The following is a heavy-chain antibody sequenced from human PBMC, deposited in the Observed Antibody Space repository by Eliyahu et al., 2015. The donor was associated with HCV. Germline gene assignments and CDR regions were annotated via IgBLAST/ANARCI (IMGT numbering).Heavy chain of an antibody. J-gene: IGHJ4*02. V-gene: IGHV4-30-4*01. CDR3: ARDGDSVDSYPWRSFDY. CDR2: IYSSGTT. Sequence: QVQLQESGPGVLKPSQTLTLTXXVXGGSINNGDSYWSWIRQSPGKGLEWLGYIYSSGTTLYNPSLESRLTISFDTSKSHFSLVLRSVTAADTARYFCARDGDSVDSYPWRSFDYWGQGAQVTVSS. CDR1: GGSINNGDSY. D-gene: IGHD3-16*02.